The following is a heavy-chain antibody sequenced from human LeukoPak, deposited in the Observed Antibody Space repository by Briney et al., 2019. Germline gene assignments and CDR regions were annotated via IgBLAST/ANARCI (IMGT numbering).Heavy chain of an antibody. CDR1: GGSISSGDYS. Sequence: SETLSLTCTVSGGSISSGDYSWSWIRQPPGKGLEWIGYIYYSGSTYYNPSLKSRVTISVDTSKNQFSLKLSSVTAADTAVYYCARERWVPGLYYYYGMDVWGQGTTVTVSS. D-gene: IGHD1-1*01. CDR3: ARERWVPGLYYYYGMDV. V-gene: IGHV4-30-4*01. J-gene: IGHJ6*02. CDR2: IYYSGST.